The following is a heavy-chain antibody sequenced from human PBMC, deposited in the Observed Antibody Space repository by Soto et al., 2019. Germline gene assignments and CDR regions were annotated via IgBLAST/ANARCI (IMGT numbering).Heavy chain of an antibody. CDR3: AKDLSRYYDFWSGYQYNAFDI. Sequence: GGSLRLSCAASGFTFSSYAMSWVRQAPGKGLEWVSAISGSGGSTYYADSVKGRFTISRDNSKNTLYLQMSSLRAEDTAVYYCAKDLSRYYDFWSGYQYNAFDIWGQGTMVTVPS. CDR1: GFTFSSYA. D-gene: IGHD3-3*01. CDR2: ISGSGGST. V-gene: IGHV3-23*01. J-gene: IGHJ3*02.